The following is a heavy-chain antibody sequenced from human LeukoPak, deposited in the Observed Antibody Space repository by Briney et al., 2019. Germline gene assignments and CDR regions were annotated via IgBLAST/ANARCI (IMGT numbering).Heavy chain of an antibody. V-gene: IGHV4-34*01. CDR1: GGSFSGYS. CDR3: ARESSGSYYNPQGYMDV. J-gene: IGHJ6*03. CDR2: INHSGST. Sequence: PSETLSLTCAVYGGSFSGYSWHWIRQPPGKGLEWIGEINHSGSTNYNPSLKSRVTISVDTSKNQFSLNLSSVTAADTAVYYCARESSGSYYNPQGYMDVWGKGTTVTVSS. D-gene: IGHD3-10*01.